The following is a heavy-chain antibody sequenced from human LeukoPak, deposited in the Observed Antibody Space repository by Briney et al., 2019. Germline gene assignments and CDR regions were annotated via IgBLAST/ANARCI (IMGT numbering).Heavy chain of an antibody. J-gene: IGHJ5*02. D-gene: IGHD5-12*01. CDR3: ARDYSGWSLDP. V-gene: IGHV3-48*03. CDR1: GFILSSSE. CDR2: ISDGGKTK. Sequence: PGGSLRLSCVASGFILSSSEMNWVRQAPGKGLEWVSYISDGGKTKYSADSVKGRFTISRDNAKNSLYLQMNSLRAEDTAVYYCARDYSGWSLDPWGQGTLVTVSS.